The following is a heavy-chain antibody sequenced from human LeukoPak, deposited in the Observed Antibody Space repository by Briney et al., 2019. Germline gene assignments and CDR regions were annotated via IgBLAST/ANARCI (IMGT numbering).Heavy chain of an antibody. CDR2: ISAYNGNT. Sequence: ASVKVSCKASGYTFTSYGISWVRQAPGQGLEWMGWISAYNGNTNYAQKLQGRVTMTRDMSTSTVYMELSSLRSEDTAVYYCAREIQEMATNDAFDIWGQGTMVTVSS. J-gene: IGHJ3*02. CDR3: AREIQEMATNDAFDI. D-gene: IGHD5-24*01. V-gene: IGHV1-18*01. CDR1: GYTFTSYG.